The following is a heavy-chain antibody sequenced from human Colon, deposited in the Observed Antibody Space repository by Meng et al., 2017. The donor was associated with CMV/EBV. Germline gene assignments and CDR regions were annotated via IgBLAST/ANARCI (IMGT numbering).Heavy chain of an antibody. CDR2: IKSNTDGGTT. Sequence: GGSLRLSCAASGFTFNNAWVSWVRQAPGKGLEWVGRIKSNTDGGTTDYAAPVKGRFTISRDDSKNTLYLQMNSLKTEDTAVYYCTTDRLTKNCSSITCHYYYYGMDVWGQGTAVTVSS. V-gene: IGHV3-15*01. CDR1: GFTFNNAW. D-gene: IGHD2-2*01. J-gene: IGHJ6*02. CDR3: TTDRLTKNCSSITCHYYYYGMDV.